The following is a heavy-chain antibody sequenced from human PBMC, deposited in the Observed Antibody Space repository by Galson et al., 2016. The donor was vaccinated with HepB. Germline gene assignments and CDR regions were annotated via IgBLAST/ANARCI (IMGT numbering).Heavy chain of an antibody. V-gene: IGHV5-51*01. D-gene: IGHD5-12*01. Sequence: SGAEVNKPGESLKISCKGSGYSFSNYWIGWVRQMPGKGLEWMGIIYPGDSETTYSPSFQGQVTISADNSVSTAYLQWSSLKASDTAMYYCASPIGLPEQPDAFDIWGQGTMVIVSS. J-gene: IGHJ3*02. CDR3: ASPIGLPEQPDAFDI. CDR1: GYSFSNYW. CDR2: IYPGDSET.